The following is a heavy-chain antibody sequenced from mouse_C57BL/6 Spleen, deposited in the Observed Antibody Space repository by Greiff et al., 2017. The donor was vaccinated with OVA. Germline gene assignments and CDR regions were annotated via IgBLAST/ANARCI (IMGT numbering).Heavy chain of an antibody. CDR3: TRPYSNYVKHAMDY. CDR1: GYTFTDYE. D-gene: IGHD2-5*01. J-gene: IGHJ4*01. Sequence: QVQLQQSGAELVRPGASVTLSCKASGYTFTDYEMHWVKQTPVHGLEWIGAIDPETGGTAYNQKFKGKAILTADKSSSTAYMELRRLTSEDSAVYYCTRPYSNYVKHAMDYWGQGTSVTVSS. V-gene: IGHV1-15*01. CDR2: IDPETGGT.